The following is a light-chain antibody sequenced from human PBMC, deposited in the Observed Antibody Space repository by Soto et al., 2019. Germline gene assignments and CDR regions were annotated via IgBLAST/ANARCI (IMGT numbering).Light chain of an antibody. Sequence: EIVMTQPPATLSVSPGERATLSCRASQSVSSNLAWYQQKPGQAPRLLIYGASTRATAVPARFSGSGSGTEFTLTISSLQSEDFAVYYCQQYNNWPPYTFGQGTKVDIK. CDR3: QQYNNWPPYT. J-gene: IGKJ2*01. CDR1: QSVSSN. CDR2: GAS. V-gene: IGKV3-15*01.